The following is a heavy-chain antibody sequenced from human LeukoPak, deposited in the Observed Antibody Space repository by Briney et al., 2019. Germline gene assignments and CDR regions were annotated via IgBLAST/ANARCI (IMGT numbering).Heavy chain of an antibody. J-gene: IGHJ4*02. CDR3: AKAKSIVGATAFDY. Sequence: GGSLRLSCAASGLTFDDYAMHWVRQAPGKGLEWVSGISWNSGSIGYADSVKGRFTISRDNAKNSLYLQMNSLRAEDTALYYCAKAKSIVGATAFDYWGQGTLVTVSS. CDR2: ISWNSGSI. D-gene: IGHD1-26*01. CDR1: GLTFDDYA. V-gene: IGHV3-9*01.